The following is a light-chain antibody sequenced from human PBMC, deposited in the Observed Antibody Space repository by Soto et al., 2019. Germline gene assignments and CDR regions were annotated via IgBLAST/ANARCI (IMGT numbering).Light chain of an antibody. V-gene: IGKV3-15*01. J-gene: IGKJ1*01. Sequence: ERVMTQSPGTLSVSPGERATLSCRASKSVSSDLAWYQQRPGQAPRLLIYGASTRATGIPARFSGSGSGTEFTLTISSLQSEDFAVYYCQQYNSWPRTFGQGTEVDIK. CDR2: GAS. CDR1: KSVSSD. CDR3: QQYNSWPRT.